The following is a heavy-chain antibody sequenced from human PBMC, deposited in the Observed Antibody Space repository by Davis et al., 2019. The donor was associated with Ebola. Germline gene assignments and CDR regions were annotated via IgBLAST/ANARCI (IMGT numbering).Heavy chain of an antibody. CDR1: GGSFSGYY. CDR3: ARGLRSLDY. CDR2: INHSGST. V-gene: IGHV4-34*01. Sequence: MPSETLSLTCAVSGGSFSGYYWSWIRQPPGKGLEWIGEINHSGSTNYNPSLKSRVTISVDTSKNQFSLKLSSVTAADTAVYFFARGLRSLDYWGQGTLVTVSS. D-gene: IGHD2-15*01. J-gene: IGHJ4*02.